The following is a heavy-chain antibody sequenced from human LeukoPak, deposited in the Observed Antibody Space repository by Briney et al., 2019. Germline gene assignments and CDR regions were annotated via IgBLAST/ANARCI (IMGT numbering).Heavy chain of an antibody. V-gene: IGHV3-30*04. Sequence: GSLRLSCAASGFTFSSYAMHWVRQAPGKGLEWVAVISYDGSNKYYADSVKGRFTISRDNSKNTLYLQMNSLRAEDTAVYYCAKAPGSSSGYYYNWGQGTLVTVSS. CDR3: AKAPGSSSGYYYN. CDR1: GFTFSSYA. D-gene: IGHD3-22*01. J-gene: IGHJ4*02. CDR2: ISYDGSNK.